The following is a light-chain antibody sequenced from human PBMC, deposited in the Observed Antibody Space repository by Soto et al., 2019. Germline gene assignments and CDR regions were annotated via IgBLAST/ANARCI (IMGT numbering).Light chain of an antibody. CDR1: QSVSSN. CDR3: QQYNNWPQKT. Sequence: EIVMTPSQATLSVSPGERATLSCRASQSVSSNLAWYQQKPGQAPRLLIYGASTRATGIPARFSGSGSGTEFTLTISSLQSEDFAVYYCQQYNNWPQKTFGQGTKVDIK. CDR2: GAS. V-gene: IGKV3-15*01. J-gene: IGKJ1*01.